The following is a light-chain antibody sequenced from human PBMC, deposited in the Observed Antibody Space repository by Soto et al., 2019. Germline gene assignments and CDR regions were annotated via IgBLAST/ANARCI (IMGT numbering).Light chain of an antibody. CDR3: QHRGSWPRS. CDR2: DAA. V-gene: IGKV3-11*01. CDR1: QSVGTY. Sequence: DIVLTQSPATLSLSPGDRATLSCRASQSVGTYLAWFKQQPGQAPRLLLHDAAYRASGIPERFSGSGSGTAFSLSISSLEPDDFALYYCQHRGSWPRSFGRGTKVEV. J-gene: IGKJ1*01.